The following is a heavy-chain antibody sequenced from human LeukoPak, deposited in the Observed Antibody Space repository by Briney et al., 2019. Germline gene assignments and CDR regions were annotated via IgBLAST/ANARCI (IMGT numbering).Heavy chain of an antibody. Sequence: GGSLRLSCAVSGFSFSTYWMSWVRQAPGKGLEWVANINEGGGEKYHVDSVEGRFTISRDNRRNSLYLQMNSLRAEDTVVYYCARASDVGTTDYWGQGTLVAVSS. J-gene: IGHJ4*02. V-gene: IGHV3-7*01. CDR2: INEGGGEK. D-gene: IGHD1-7*01. CDR1: GFSFSTYW. CDR3: ARASDVGTTDY.